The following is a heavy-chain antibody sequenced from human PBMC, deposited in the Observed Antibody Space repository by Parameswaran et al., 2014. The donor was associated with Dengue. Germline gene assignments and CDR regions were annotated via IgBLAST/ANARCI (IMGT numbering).Heavy chain of an antibody. Sequence: VRQMPGKGLEWVAVISYDGSNKYYADSVKGRFTISRDNSKNTLYLQMNSLRAEDTAVYYCAKRAMDNYYYYMDVWGKGTTVTVSS. CDR2: ISYDGSNK. CDR3: AKRAMDNYYYYMDV. V-gene: IGHV3-30*18. D-gene: IGHD5-18*01. J-gene: IGHJ6*03.